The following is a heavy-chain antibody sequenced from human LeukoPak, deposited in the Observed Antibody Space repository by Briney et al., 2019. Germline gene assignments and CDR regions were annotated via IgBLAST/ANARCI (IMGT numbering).Heavy chain of an antibody. Sequence: TPSETLSLTCTVSGGSISSSNYYWGWIRQPPGKGLEWIGSIYYSGSTYYSPSLKSRVTISVDTSKNQFSLKLSSVTAADTAVYYCAGGVVIFWFDPWGQGTLVTVSS. V-gene: IGHV4-39*07. CDR2: IYYSGST. J-gene: IGHJ5*02. D-gene: IGHD3-22*01. CDR1: GGSISSSNYY. CDR3: AGGVVIFWFDP.